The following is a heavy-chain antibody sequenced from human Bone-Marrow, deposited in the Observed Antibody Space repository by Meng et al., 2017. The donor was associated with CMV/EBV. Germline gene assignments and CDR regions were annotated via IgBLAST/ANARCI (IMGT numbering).Heavy chain of an antibody. CDR1: GFIFSSFE. Sequence: GESLKISCTASGFIFSSFEMNWVRQAPGKGLEWISHISTGSTIHYADSVKGRFTISRDNAKNSLYLQMNNLRGEDTAVYYCARDRGVDNGGNSGSFDYWGQGTLVTVSS. J-gene: IGHJ4*02. V-gene: IGHV3-48*03. CDR3: ARDRGVDNGGNSGSFDY. D-gene: IGHD4-23*01. CDR2: ISTGSTI.